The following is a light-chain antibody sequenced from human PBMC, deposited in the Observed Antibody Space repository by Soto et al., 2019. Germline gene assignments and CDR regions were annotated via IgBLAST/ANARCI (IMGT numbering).Light chain of an antibody. J-gene: IGKJ2*01. CDR3: QQGHNWPLT. CDR1: QSISSE. CDR2: GAS. Sequence: EILMTQSPATLSVSPGYRATLSCRASQSISSELAWYQQKPVQPPRLLIYGASTRATGVPARFTGSGSGSDFTLTISGLQSEDFAVYYCQQGHNWPLTFGQGTRLEI. V-gene: IGKV3-15*01.